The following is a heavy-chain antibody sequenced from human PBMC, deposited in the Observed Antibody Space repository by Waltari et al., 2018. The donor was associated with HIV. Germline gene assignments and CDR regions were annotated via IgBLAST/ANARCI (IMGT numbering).Heavy chain of an antibody. J-gene: IGHJ4*02. CDR1: GFTFITYW. CDR3: ARNLEVAAAGGGVDY. CDR2: INSDGSST. V-gene: IGHV3-74*01. Sequence: DVQLVASGGGLVQPGRSLRLSCAASGFTFITYWMPWVRHAPGQGLVWVSRINSDGSSTSYADSVKGRFTISRDNAKNTLYLQMNSLRAEDTAVYYCARNLEVAAAGGGVDYWGQGTLVTVSS. D-gene: IGHD6-13*01.